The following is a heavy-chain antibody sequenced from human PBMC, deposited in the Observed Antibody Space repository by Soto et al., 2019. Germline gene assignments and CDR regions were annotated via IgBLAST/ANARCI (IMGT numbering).Heavy chain of an antibody. J-gene: IGHJ5*02. Sequence: QVQLVQSGAEVREPGASVKVSCKASGYNFALSGISSVRQAPGQGLEWMGWISTYNSYTKYAQRLQGRVTMTTHTSTTSFYMELRSLRSDDRAGYYGAMAYICGSQPDPWGQGSLVADSP. CDR2: ISTYNSYT. CDR3: AMAYICGSQPDP. D-gene: IGHD6-19*01. CDR1: GYNFALSG. V-gene: IGHV1-18*01.